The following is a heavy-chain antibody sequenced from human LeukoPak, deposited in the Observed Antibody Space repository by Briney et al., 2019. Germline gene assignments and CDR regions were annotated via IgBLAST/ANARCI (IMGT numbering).Heavy chain of an antibody. J-gene: IGHJ4*02. V-gene: IGHV4-31*03. D-gene: IGHD6-13*01. Sequence: SETLSLTCTVSGGSISSGGYYWSWIRQHPGKGLEWIGYIYYSGSTYYNPSLKSRVTISVDTSKNQFSLKVSSVTAADTAVYYCARQQIAAPRFDDWGQGTLATVSS. CDR2: IYYSGST. CDR1: GGSISSGGYY. CDR3: ARQQIAAPRFDD.